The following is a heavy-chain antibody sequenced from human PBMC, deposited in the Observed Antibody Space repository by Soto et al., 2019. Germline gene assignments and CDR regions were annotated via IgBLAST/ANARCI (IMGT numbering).Heavy chain of an antibody. D-gene: IGHD5-18*01. CDR3: ARAGYSYGHPVFDI. CDR1: GGSISSVDYY. J-gene: IGHJ3*02. CDR2: IYYSGST. Sequence: QVQLQESGPGLVKPSQTLSLTCTVSGGSISSVDYYWSWIRQPPGKGLEWIGYIYYSGSTYYNPSLETRVTISVDTSKNQFSLKLSSVTAAHTAVYYCARAGYSYGHPVFDIWGHGTMVTVSS. V-gene: IGHV4-30-4*01.